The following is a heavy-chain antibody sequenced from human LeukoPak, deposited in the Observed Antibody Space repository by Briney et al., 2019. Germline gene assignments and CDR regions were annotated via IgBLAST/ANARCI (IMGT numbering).Heavy chain of an antibody. CDR3: AARVVGYCSSTSCYREGYLDY. V-gene: IGHV1-69*13. D-gene: IGHD2-2*02. Sequence: GASVKVSCKASGGTFSSYAISWVRQAPGQGLEWMGGIIPIFGTANYAQKFQGRVTITADESTSTAYMELSSLRSEDTAVYYCAARVVGYCSSTSCYREGYLDYWGQGTLVTVSS. CDR2: IIPIFGTA. J-gene: IGHJ4*02. CDR1: GGTFSSYA.